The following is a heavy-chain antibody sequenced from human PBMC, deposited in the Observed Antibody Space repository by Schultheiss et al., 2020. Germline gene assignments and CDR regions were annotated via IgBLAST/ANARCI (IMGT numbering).Heavy chain of an antibody. V-gene: IGHV3-7*01. D-gene: IGHD3-10*01. J-gene: IGHJ4*02. CDR3: ARPVRGVLDY. Sequence: GESLKISCAVSGITFTNYWMSWVRQAPGRGLEWVANIKQDGSEKYYVDSVKGRFTISRDNAKNSLYLLMNSLRAEDTAVYYCARPVRGVLDYWGQGTLVTVSS. CDR1: GITFTNYW. CDR2: IKQDGSEK.